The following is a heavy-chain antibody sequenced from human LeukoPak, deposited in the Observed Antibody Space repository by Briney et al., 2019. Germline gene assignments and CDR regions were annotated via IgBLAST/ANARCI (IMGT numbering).Heavy chain of an antibody. CDR2: MNPNSGNT. CDR1: GYTYTSYD. J-gene: IGHJ4*02. V-gene: IGHV1-8*01. CDR3: ARGPAAAGFDY. Sequence: ASVKVSCKASGYTYTSYDINWVRQATGRGLEWMGWMNPNSGNTGYAQKFQDRVTMTRNTSISTAYMELSSLRSEDTAVYYCARGPAAAGFDYWGQGTLVTVSS. D-gene: IGHD6-13*01.